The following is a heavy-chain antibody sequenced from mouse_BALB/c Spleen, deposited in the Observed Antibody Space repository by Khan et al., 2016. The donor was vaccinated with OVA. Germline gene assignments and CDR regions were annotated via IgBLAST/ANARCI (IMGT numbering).Heavy chain of an antibody. CDR1: GYIFTSYR. CDR3: AREEALYYFDY. V-gene: IGHV1S132*01. D-gene: IGHD1-1*01. J-gene: IGHJ2*01. Sequence: QIQLVQSGAELVRPGASVKLSCKTSGYIFTSYRIHWVKQRSGQGLEWIVRIYPGTDNTYYNEKLKDKATLTADKSSSTAYLQLSSLKSEDSAVFFCAREEALYYFDYWGQGTTLTVSS. CDR2: IYPGTDNT.